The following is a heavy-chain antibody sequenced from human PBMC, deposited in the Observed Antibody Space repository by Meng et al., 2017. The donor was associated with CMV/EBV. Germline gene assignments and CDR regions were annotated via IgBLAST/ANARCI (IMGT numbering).Heavy chain of an antibody. V-gene: IGHV3-20*04. D-gene: IGHD2-2*01. Sequence: GVLKISCAASGFTFDDYGMSWVRQAPGKGLEWVSGINWNGGSTGYADSVKGRFTISRDNAKNSLYLQMNSLRAEDTALYYCAREDVVVPAANETFYYYGMDVWGQGTTVTVSS. CDR2: INWNGGST. J-gene: IGHJ6*02. CDR1: GFTFDDYG. CDR3: AREDVVVPAANETFYYYGMDV.